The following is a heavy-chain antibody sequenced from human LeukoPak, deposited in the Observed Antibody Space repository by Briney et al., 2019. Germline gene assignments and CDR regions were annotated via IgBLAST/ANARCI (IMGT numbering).Heavy chain of an antibody. D-gene: IGHD6-19*01. CDR1: GFTFSSAW. CDR2: IKSRTDGGIT. J-gene: IGHJ5*02. V-gene: IGHV3-15*01. Sequence: PGGSLRLSCAASGFTFSSAWMIWVRQAPGKGLEWVGRIKSRTDGGITDYAASVKGRFTISRDDSKNRLYLQMNSLQTEDTAVYYCSTSVAGSGSPWGQGTLVTVSS. CDR3: STSVAGSGSP.